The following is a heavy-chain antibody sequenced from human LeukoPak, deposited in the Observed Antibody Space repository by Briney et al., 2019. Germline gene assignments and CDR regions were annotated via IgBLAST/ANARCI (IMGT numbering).Heavy chain of an antibody. J-gene: IGHJ3*02. V-gene: IGHV1-2*02. CDR1: GYTFTGYY. CDR3: ARVRPGPCCSFDI. Sequence: ASVKVSCKASGYTFTGYYIHWVRQAPGQGLEWMGWMNPNGGDTKYGQHFKGRVTMTRDTSISTAYMELSRLRSDDAANYCARVRPGPCCSFDIWGQGTVVTVSS. D-gene: IGHD2-8*01. CDR2: MNPNGGDT.